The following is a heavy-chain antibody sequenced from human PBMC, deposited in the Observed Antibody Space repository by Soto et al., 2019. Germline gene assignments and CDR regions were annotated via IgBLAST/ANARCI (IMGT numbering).Heavy chain of an antibody. CDR2: IIPIFGTA. V-gene: IGHV1-69*01. D-gene: IGHD5-18*01. CDR3: ASAAMAGYWYFDL. J-gene: IGHJ2*01. CDR1: GGTFSSYA. Sequence: QVQLVQSGAEVKKPGSSVKVSCKASGGTFSSYAITWVRQAPGQGLEWMGGIIPIFGTANYEQKFQGRVTITADESTSTGYMELSSVISEDTAVYCCASAAMAGYWYFDLWGRVTLVTVSS.